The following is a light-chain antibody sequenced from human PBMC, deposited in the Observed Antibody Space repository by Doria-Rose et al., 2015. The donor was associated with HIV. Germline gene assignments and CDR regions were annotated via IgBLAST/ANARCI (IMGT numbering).Light chain of an antibody. CDR3: LLSHSGARV. CDR1: TGAVTSGHY. V-gene: IGLV7-46*01. CDR2: ETS. J-gene: IGLJ2*01. Sequence: VVTQEPSPTVSPGGTVTLTCGSSTGAVTSGHYPYWFQQKTGQAPRTLIYETSNKHSWTPARFSGSLLGGKAALTLSGAQPEDEAEYYCLLSHSGARVFGGGTKLTVL.